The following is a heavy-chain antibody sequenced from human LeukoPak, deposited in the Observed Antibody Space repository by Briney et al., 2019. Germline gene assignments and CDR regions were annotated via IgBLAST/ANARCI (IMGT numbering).Heavy chain of an antibody. D-gene: IGHD3-22*01. V-gene: IGHV4-30-4*07. Sequence: PSETLSLTCAVSGGSISSGGYSWSWIRQPPGKGLEWIGYIYYSGSTNYNPSLKSRVTISVDTSKNQFSLKLSSVTAADTAVYYCATPYSSGYQKYYDAFDIWGQGTMVTVSS. J-gene: IGHJ3*02. CDR1: GGSISSGGYS. CDR2: IYYSGST. CDR3: ATPYSSGYQKYYDAFDI.